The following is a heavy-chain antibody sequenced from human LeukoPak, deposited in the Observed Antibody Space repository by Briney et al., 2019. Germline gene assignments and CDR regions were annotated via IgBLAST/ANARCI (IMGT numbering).Heavy chain of an antibody. D-gene: IGHD3-10*01. Sequence: GGSLRLSCTAPGFTFDDYAMHWVRQAPGKGLEWASGITWNSIDYADSVKGRFTISRDNAKNSLHLQMNSLRAEDTALYYCVKVGDFDYWGQGTLVTVSS. V-gene: IGHV3-9*01. CDR1: GFTFDDYA. CDR2: ITWNSI. CDR3: VKVGDFDY. J-gene: IGHJ4*02.